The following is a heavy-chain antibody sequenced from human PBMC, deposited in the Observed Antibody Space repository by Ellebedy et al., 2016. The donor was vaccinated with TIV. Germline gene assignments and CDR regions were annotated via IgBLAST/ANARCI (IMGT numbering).Heavy chain of an antibody. D-gene: IGHD1-7*01. CDR1: GYTFTSYD. Sequence: ASVKVSXXASGYTFTSYDINWVRQATGQGLEWMGWINPNSGGTNYAQKFQGRVTMTRDTSISTAYMELSRLRSDDTAVYYCARAAGTKSEGYMDVWGKGTTVTVSS. CDR2: INPNSGGT. J-gene: IGHJ6*03. CDR3: ARAAGTKSEGYMDV. V-gene: IGHV1-2*02.